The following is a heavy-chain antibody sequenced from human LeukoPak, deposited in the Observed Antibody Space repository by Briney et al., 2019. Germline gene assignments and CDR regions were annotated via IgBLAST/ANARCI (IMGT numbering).Heavy chain of an antibody. Sequence: GGSLRLSCVASGFTSNSYAMHWVRQAPGKGLEYVSAITTDGDRTYYANSVRGRFTISRDNSKNTLYLQMGSLRAEDMAVYYCARDLLVGATAFDFWGQGTMVTVSS. CDR1: GFTSNSYA. CDR3: ARDLLVGATAFDF. V-gene: IGHV3-64*01. J-gene: IGHJ3*01. D-gene: IGHD1-26*01. CDR2: ITTDGDRT.